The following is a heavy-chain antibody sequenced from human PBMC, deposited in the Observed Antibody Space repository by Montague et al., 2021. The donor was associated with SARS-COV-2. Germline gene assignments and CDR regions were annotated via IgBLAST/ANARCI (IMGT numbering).Heavy chain of an antibody. V-gene: IGHV3-21*01. CDR1: GFTFSTYT. J-gene: IGHJ4*02. CDR2: ISSDSNNI. Sequence: SLRLSCAASGFTFSTYTMAWVRQAPGKGLQWVSSISSDSNNIYQVDSLKGRFTISRDNAKNSLYLQMNSLRVEDTAVYYCGRNEGGYGSGSFDNWGQGALVTVSS. D-gene: IGHD3-10*01. CDR3: GRNEGGYGSGSFDN.